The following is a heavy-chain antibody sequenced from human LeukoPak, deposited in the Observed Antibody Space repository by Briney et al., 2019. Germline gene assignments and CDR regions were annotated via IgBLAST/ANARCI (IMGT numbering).Heavy chain of an antibody. CDR2: IYSGGST. CDR1: GFTVSSNY. D-gene: IGHD1-26*01. Sequence: GGSLRLSCAASGFTVSSNYMSWVRQAPGKGLEWVSVIYSGGSTYYADSVKGRFTISRDNSKNTLYLQMNSLRAEDTAVYYCARDRFSGSYPLDYWGQGTLVTVSS. V-gene: IGHV3-66*01. CDR3: ARDRFSGSYPLDY. J-gene: IGHJ4*02.